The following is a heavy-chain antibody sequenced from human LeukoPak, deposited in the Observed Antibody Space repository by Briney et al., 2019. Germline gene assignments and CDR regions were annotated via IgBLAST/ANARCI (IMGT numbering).Heavy chain of an antibody. CDR2: ITSSGSTR. D-gene: IGHD6-25*01. V-gene: IGHV3-48*04. CDR3: ARDLSGGNLDY. CDR1: GFTFSGYS. J-gene: IGHJ4*02. Sequence: GGSLRLSCAASGFTFSGYSMHWVRQAPGKGLEWVSYITSSGSTRYYADSVKGRFTISRDNAKNSLFLQLNSLRAEDTAVYFCARDLSGGNLDYWGQGTLVTVSS.